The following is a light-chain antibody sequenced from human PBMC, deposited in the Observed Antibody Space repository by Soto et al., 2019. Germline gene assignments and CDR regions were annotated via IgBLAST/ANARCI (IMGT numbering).Light chain of an antibody. V-gene: IGLV2-14*02. CDR2: EVT. CDR1: SGFVGSFSL. CDR3: SSYTNINTRACV. Sequence: QSALAQPASVSGSPGQSITISCTGTSGFVGSFSLVSWYQQHPGKAPKVMIYEVTDRPSGVSNRFSGSKSGNTASLTISGLQAEDEADYYCSSYTNINTRACVFGTGTKVTVL. J-gene: IGLJ1*01.